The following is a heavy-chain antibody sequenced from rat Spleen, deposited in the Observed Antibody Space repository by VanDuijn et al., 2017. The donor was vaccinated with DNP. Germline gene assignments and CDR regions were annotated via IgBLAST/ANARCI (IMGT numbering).Heavy chain of an antibody. J-gene: IGHJ2*01. CDR1: GSTFSNYK. V-gene: IGHV5-7*01. CDR3: AKNSGYYFDY. Sequence: EVQLVESGGGLVQPGRSLKLSCAASGSTFSNYKMAWVRKAPKKGLEWVATISTSGSRTYYPDSVKGRFTISRDNAKSSLYLQMNSLKSEDTATYYCAKNSGYYFDYWGQGVMVTVSS. CDR2: ISTSGSRT. D-gene: IGHD4-3*01.